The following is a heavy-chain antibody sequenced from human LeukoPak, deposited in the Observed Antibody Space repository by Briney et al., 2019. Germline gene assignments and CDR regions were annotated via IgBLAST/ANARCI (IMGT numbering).Heavy chain of an antibody. V-gene: IGHV3-20*04. CDR3: AELGITMIGGV. CDR1: GFTFDDYG. D-gene: IGHD3-10*02. Sequence: GGSLRLSCAASGFTFDDYGVSWVRQAPGKGLEWVSGINWNGGSTGYADSVKGRFTISRDNAKNSLYLQMNSLRAEDTAVYYCAELGITMIGGVWGKGTTVTISS. CDR2: INWNGGST. J-gene: IGHJ6*04.